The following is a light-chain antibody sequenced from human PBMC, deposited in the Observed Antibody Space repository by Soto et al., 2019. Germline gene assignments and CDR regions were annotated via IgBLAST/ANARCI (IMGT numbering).Light chain of an antibody. Sequence: QSVLTQPASVSGSPGQSITISCTGTSSDVGGYNYVSWYQQHPGKAPKLIIYEVSNRPSGVSNRFSGSKSGNTASLTISGLQAGDEGDYYCSSYTRGSTYVFGTGTKVTVL. CDR1: SSDVGGYNY. CDR3: SSYTRGSTYV. V-gene: IGLV2-14*01. J-gene: IGLJ1*01. CDR2: EVS.